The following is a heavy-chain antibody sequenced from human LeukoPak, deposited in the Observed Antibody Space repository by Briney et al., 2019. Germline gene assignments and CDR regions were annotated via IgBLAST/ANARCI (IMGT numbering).Heavy chain of an antibody. CDR3: AKGSSGYFVDL. J-gene: IGHJ5*02. V-gene: IGHV3-23*01. CDR1: GFIFNNYG. D-gene: IGHD3-22*01. Sequence: GESLRLSCAASGFIFNNYGLIWVRQAPGKGLEWVSAISNDGGGTNYADFVKGRFTTSRDNSKNTLFLQMNSLRAEDTALYYCAKGSSGYFVDLWGQGTLVTVSS. CDR2: ISNDGGGT.